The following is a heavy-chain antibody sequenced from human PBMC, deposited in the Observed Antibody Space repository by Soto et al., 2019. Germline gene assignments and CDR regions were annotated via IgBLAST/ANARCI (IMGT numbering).Heavy chain of an antibody. D-gene: IGHD2-15*01. CDR3: AKDKPDPLHPVVVVAATWFEFSY. CDR1: GFTFSSYA. V-gene: IGHV3-23*01. J-gene: IGHJ4*02. CDR2: ISGSGGST. Sequence: GGSLRLSCAASGFTFSSYAMSWVRQAPGKGLEWVSAISGSGGSTYYADSVKGRFTISRDNSKNTLYLQMNSLRAEDTAVYYCAKDKPDPLHPVVVVAATWFEFSYWGQGTLVTVSS.